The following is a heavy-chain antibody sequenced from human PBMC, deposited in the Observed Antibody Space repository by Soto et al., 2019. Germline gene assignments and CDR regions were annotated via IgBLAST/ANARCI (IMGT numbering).Heavy chain of an antibody. Sequence: QVQLQESGPGLVKPSETLSLTCTVSNGSISTFYWNWIRQSAGKGLEWIGRIHGSGSATYNPSLRSRVTMSVDTSKNQFSLKVNSVTGADTAVYYCARSSHKESWFDPWGQGTLVTVSS. D-gene: IGHD6-13*01. CDR1: NGSISTFY. V-gene: IGHV4-4*07. J-gene: IGHJ5*02. CDR3: ARSSHKESWFDP. CDR2: IHGSGSA.